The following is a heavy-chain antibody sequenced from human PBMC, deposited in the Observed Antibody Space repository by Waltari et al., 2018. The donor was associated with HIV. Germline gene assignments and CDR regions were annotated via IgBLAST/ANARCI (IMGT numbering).Heavy chain of an antibody. CDR3: ARGGCSGGTCYSKSFDL. V-gene: IGHV1-69*06. J-gene: IGHJ3*01. CDR1: GGTFGSYT. Sequence: QVQLVQSGAEVKKPESSVKVSCKAHGGTFGSYTITWVRQAPGQGPEWMGGIIPMFGTVTYAQKFQGRVTMTADKSTSTVYLELSSLRSEDTAVYYCARGGCSGGTCYSKSFDLWGQGTMVTVSS. D-gene: IGHD2-15*01. CDR2: IIPMFGTV.